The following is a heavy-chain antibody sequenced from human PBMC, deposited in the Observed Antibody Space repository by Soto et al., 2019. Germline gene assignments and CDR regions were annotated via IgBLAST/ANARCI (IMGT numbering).Heavy chain of an antibody. CDR2: INHSGST. J-gene: IGHJ4*02. D-gene: IGHD2-8*02. CDR3: ARDKLTGIFDY. Sequence: SETLSLTCAVYGGPFSGYYWTWIRQPPGTGLEWIGEINHSGSTNYNPSLKSRVTISVDTSKNQFSLKLTSVTAADTAVYYCARDKLTGIFDYWGQGTLVTVSS. V-gene: IGHV4-34*01. CDR1: GGPFSGYY.